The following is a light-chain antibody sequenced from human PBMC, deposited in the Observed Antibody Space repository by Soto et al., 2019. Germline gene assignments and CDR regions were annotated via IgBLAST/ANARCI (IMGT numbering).Light chain of an antibody. Sequence: DVVMTQSPLSLVVTLGQPASTPSRSDKSLVHSDGIAYFSWFQQRKGRSPRRLIYKVSNRDSGVPDRFSGSGSGTDFTLKISRVEAEDVGVYYCMQGTHWPPTFGQGTKVDIK. V-gene: IGKV2-30*02. CDR2: KVS. J-gene: IGKJ1*01. CDR1: KSLVHSDGIAY. CDR3: MQGTHWPPT.